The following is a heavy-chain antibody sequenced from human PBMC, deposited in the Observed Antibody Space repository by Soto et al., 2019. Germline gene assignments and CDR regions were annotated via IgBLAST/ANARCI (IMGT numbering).Heavy chain of an antibody. J-gene: IGHJ6*02. V-gene: IGHV1-24*01. CDR1: GYTLTELS. D-gene: IGHD3-10*01. CDR2: FDPEDGET. CDR3: ATANGSGSYPGTPPKYYYGMDV. Sequence: ASVKVSCKVSGYTLTELSMHWVRQAPGKGLEWMGGFDPEDGETIYAQKFQGRVTMTEDTSTDTAYMELSSLRSEDTAMYYCATANGSGSYPGTPPKYYYGMDVWGQGTTVTVSS.